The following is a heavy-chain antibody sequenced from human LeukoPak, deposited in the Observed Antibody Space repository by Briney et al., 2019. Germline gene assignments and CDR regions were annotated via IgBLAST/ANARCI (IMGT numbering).Heavy chain of an antibody. CDR3: ARVNWNDLGYYFDY. V-gene: IGHV3-21*06. CDR2: VSTSSIYI. Sequence: GGSLRLSCAASGFTFSSYSMKWVRQAPGEGLEWVSSVSTSSIYIYYADSVKGRFTISRDNAKNSLYLQMNSLRAEDTAVYYCARVNWNDLGYYFDYWGQGTLVTVSS. J-gene: IGHJ4*02. CDR1: GFTFSSYS. D-gene: IGHD1-20*01.